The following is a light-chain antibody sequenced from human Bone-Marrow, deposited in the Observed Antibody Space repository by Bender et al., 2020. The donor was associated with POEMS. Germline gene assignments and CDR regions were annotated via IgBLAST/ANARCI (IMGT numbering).Light chain of an antibody. J-gene: IGLJ3*02. CDR3: QTWVTEGWV. CDR1: SSDVGGHNY. CDR2: EVT. Sequence: QSALTQPASVSGSPGQSITISCTGTSSDVGGHNYVSWYQQYPGKAPKVMIYEVTKRPSGVPDRFSGSKSGNTASLTISSLQSEDEADYYCQTWVTEGWVLGGGTRLSVL. V-gene: IGLV2-14*01.